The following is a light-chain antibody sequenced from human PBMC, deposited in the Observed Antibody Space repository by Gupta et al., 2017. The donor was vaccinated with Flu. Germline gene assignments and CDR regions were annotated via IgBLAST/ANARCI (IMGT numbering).Light chain of an antibody. J-gene: IGKJ4*01. Sequence: DIQMTQSPSTLSASVGDTVTITCRASQSISTWLAWYQQIPGRAPKLLIYMASALETGVPSRLSGSGAGTEFTLTISSLQPDDFATYDCQQYSRFSTFGGGTKVEIK. V-gene: IGKV1-5*03. CDR1: QSISTW. CDR2: MAS. CDR3: QQYSRFST.